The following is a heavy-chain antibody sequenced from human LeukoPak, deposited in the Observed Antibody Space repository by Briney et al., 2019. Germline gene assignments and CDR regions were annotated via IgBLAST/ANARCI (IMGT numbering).Heavy chain of an antibody. Sequence: ASVKVSCKASRVTFTNYVFSWVRQAPGQGLEWMGGIIPIFDTTNYAQNFQGRVTITADKYTNTAYMELSSMRSEDTAVYYCTTVKRGWNYKPREYYYYYMDVWGKGTTVTVSS. V-gene: IGHV1-69*06. CDR3: TTVKRGWNYKPREYYYYYMDV. D-gene: IGHD1-7*01. J-gene: IGHJ6*03. CDR1: RVTFTNYV. CDR2: IIPIFDTT.